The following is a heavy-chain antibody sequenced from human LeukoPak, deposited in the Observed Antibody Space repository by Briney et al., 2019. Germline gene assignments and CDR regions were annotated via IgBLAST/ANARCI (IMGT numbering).Heavy chain of an antibody. Sequence: SETLSLTCTGSGGSISSGDYYWSWIRQPPGKGLEWIGYIYYSGSTYYNPSLKSRVTISVDTSKNQFSLKLSSVTAADTAVYYCARETEQQLVSGMDVWGQGTTVTVSS. J-gene: IGHJ6*02. D-gene: IGHD6-13*01. V-gene: IGHV4-30-4*01. CDR3: ARETEQQLVSGMDV. CDR1: GGSISSGDYY. CDR2: IYYSGST.